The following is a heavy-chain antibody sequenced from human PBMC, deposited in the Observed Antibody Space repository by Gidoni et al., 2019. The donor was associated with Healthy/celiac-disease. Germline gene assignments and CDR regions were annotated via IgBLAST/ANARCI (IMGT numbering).Heavy chain of an antibody. J-gene: IGHJ4*02. CDR2: ISGSGVST. Sequence: EVKLLASGGGLVQPGGSLRLSCSASGFTFSSYALSWVRQAPGKGLEWVSSISGSGVSTYYADSVKGRFTITRDNSKNALYLQNNSLRAEDKVVYYCATVLSWSYNYWGQGTLFTVSS. CDR3: ATVLSWSYNY. CDR1: GFTFSSYA. V-gene: IGHV3-23*01. D-gene: IGHD1-26*01.